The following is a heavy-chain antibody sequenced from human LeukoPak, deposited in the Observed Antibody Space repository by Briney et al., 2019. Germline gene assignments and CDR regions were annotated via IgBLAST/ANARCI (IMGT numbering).Heavy chain of an antibody. J-gene: IGHJ4*02. CDR3: ARFPETTVTSILDAFDI. Sequence: GGSLRLSCTASGFTFSSYSMNWVRQAPGKGLEWVSSISSSSSYIYYADSVKGRFTISRDNAKNSLYLQMNSLRAEDTAVYYCARFPETTVTSILDAFDIWGQGTLVTVSS. V-gene: IGHV3-21*01. CDR1: GFTFSSYS. D-gene: IGHD4-17*01. CDR2: ISSSSSYI.